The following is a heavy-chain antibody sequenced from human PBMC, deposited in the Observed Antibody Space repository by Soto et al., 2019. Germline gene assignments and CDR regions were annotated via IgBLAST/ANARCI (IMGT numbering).Heavy chain of an antibody. CDR3: AREEQQLIIDYYYYGMDV. Sequence: ASVKVSCKASGGTFSSYAISWVRQAPGQGLEWMGGIIPIFGTANYAQKFQGRVTITADESTSTAYMELSSLRSEDTAVYYCAREEQQLIIDYYYYGMDVWGQGTTVTVSS. CDR1: GGTFSSYA. CDR2: IIPIFGTA. J-gene: IGHJ6*02. D-gene: IGHD6-13*01. V-gene: IGHV1-69*13.